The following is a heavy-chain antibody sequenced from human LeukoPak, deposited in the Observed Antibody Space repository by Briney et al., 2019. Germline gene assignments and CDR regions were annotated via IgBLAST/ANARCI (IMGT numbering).Heavy chain of an antibody. V-gene: IGHV1-8*02. CDR1: GYTFTSYD. Sequence: ASVKVSCKASGYTFTSYDINWVRQATGQGLEWMGWMNPNSGNTGYAQKFQGRVTMTRNTSISTAYMELSSLRSEDTAVYYCARDLYAVVTAISDQNRFDPWGQGTLVTVSS. CDR3: ARDLYAVVTAISDQNRFDP. CDR2: MNPNSGNT. J-gene: IGHJ5*02. D-gene: IGHD2-21*02.